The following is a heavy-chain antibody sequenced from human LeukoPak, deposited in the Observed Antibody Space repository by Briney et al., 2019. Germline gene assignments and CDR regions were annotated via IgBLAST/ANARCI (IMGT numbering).Heavy chain of an antibody. CDR2: IYYSGST. D-gene: IGHD3-3*01. J-gene: IGHJ4*02. V-gene: IGHV4-39*07. CDR3: AREKGIVDFWSGRPYYFDY. Sequence: PSETLSLTCTVSGGSISSSSYYWGWIRQPPGKGLEWIGSIYYSGSTYYNPSLKSRVTISVDTSKNQFSLKLSSVTAADTAVYYCAREKGIVDFWSGRPYYFDYWGQGTLVTVSS. CDR1: GGSISSSSYY.